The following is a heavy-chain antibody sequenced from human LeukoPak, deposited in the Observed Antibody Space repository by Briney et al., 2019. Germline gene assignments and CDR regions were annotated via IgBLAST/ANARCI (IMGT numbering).Heavy chain of an antibody. Sequence: PETLSLTCTVSGDSISYYYWSWIRQPAGKGLEWIGRISTSGTTNYNPSLKSRVTMSVDTSKNQFSLKLSSVIAADTAVYYCARDVVAAAGTWDYWGQGTLVTVSS. V-gene: IGHV4-4*07. J-gene: IGHJ4*02. CDR2: ISTSGTT. D-gene: IGHD6-13*01. CDR1: GDSISYYY. CDR3: ARDVVAAAGTWDY.